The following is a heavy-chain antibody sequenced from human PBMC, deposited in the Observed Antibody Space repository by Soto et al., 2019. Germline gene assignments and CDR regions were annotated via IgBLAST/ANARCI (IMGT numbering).Heavy chain of an antibody. CDR3: ARETIVVVPAASYGMDV. D-gene: IGHD2-2*01. CDR2: INPNSGGT. CDR1: GYTFTGYY. J-gene: IGHJ6*02. Sequence: ASVKVSCKASGYTFTGYYMHWVRQAPGQGREWMGWINPNSGGTNYAQKLQGRVTMTRDTSISTAYMELSRLRSDDTAVYYCARETIVVVPAASYGMDVWGPGXTVPVSS. V-gene: IGHV1-2*02.